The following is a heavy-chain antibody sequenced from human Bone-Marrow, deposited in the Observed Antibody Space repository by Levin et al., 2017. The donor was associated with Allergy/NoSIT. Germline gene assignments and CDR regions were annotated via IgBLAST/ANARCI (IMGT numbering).Heavy chain of an antibody. Sequence: GGSLRLSCAASGFTFSSYAMHWVRQAPGKGLEWVAVISYDGSNKYYADSVKGRFTISRDNSKNTLYLQMNSLRAEDTAVYYCARDRPFTHDYGDYEGFDYWGQGTLVTVSS. CDR3: ARDRPFTHDYGDYEGFDY. J-gene: IGHJ4*02. V-gene: IGHV3-30-3*01. CDR1: GFTFSSYA. D-gene: IGHD4-17*01. CDR2: ISYDGSNK.